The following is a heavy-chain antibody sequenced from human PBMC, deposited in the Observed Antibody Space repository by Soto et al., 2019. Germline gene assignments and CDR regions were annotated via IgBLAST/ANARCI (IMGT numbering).Heavy chain of an antibody. CDR1: GFTFSSYG. J-gene: IGHJ6*02. D-gene: IGHD3-10*01. V-gene: IGHV3-33*01. Sequence: QVQLVESGGGVVQPGRSLRLSCAASGFTFSSYGMHWVRQDPGKGLEWVAVIWYDGSNKYYADSVKGRFTISRDNSKNTLYLQMNSLRAEDTAVYYCARDPSITSMSRTDYYYSYGMDVWGQGTTVTVSS. CDR2: IWYDGSNK. CDR3: ARDPSITSMSRTDYYYSYGMDV.